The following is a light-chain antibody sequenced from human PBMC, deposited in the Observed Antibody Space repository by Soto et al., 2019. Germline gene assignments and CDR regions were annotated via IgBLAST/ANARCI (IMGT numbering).Light chain of an antibody. CDR1: QTISSY. CDR2: AAS. Sequence: DIQMTQSPSSLSASVGDRVTITCRASQTISSYLNWYQQKPGNAPKVLIYAASSLRSGVPSRFSGSGSGTDFTITISSLQPEDFATYYCQQSHTWTFGQGTKVELK. J-gene: IGKJ1*01. V-gene: IGKV1-39*01. CDR3: QQSHTWT.